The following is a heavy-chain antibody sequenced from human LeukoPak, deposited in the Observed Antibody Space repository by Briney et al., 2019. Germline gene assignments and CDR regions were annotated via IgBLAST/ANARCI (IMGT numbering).Heavy chain of an antibody. CDR1: GFTVSSNY. CDR3: ARAGCSSTSCPEPYNWFDP. J-gene: IGHJ5*02. Sequence: PGGSLRLSCAASGFTVSSNYMSWVRQAPGKGLEWVSVIYSGGSTYYADSVKGRFTISRDNSKNTLYLQMNSLRAEDTAVYYCARAGCSSTSCPEPYNWFDPWGQGTLVTVSS. V-gene: IGHV3-53*05. D-gene: IGHD2-2*01. CDR2: IYSGGST.